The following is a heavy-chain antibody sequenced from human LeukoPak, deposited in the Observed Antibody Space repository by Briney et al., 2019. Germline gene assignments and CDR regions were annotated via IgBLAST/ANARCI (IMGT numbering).Heavy chain of an antibody. Sequence: SGGSLRLSCAASGFTFSDYYMNWIRQAPGKGLEWVSYISGSGSIIYYADSVKGRFTISRDNAKNSLYLQMNSLRAEDTAVYYCARTPGYDYVWGSYRSGFDYWGQGTLVTVSS. V-gene: IGHV3-11*04. CDR2: ISGSGSII. CDR1: GFTFSDYY. CDR3: ARTPGYDYVWGSYRSGFDY. J-gene: IGHJ4*02. D-gene: IGHD3-16*02.